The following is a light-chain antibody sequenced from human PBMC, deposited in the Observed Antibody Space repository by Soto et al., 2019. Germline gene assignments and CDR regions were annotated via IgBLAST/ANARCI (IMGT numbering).Light chain of an antibody. CDR3: QQYNNWPLT. CDR1: QSIGSC. J-gene: IGKJ4*01. CDR2: GAS. V-gene: IGKV3-15*01. Sequence: EIVMRQSPATLSVSPGERATLSCRASQSIGSCLAWYQQKPGQAPRLLICGASTRATGIPARFSGSGSGTEFTLTISSLQSEDFAVYHCQQYNNWPLTFGGGTKVEIK.